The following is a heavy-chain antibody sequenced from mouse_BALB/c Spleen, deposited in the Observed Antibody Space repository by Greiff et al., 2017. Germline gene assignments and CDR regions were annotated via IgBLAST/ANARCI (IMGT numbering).Heavy chain of an antibody. CDR2: ISNGGGST. CDR3: ARHYGSSYGFAY. J-gene: IGHJ3*01. Sequence: EVKLMESGGGLVKPGGSLKLSCAASGFTFSSYTMSWVRQTPEKRLEWVAYISNGGGSTYYPDTVKGRFTISRDNAKNTLYLQMSSLKSEDTAMYYCARHYGSSYGFAYWGQGTLVTVSA. V-gene: IGHV5-12-2*01. D-gene: IGHD1-1*01. CDR1: GFTFSSYT.